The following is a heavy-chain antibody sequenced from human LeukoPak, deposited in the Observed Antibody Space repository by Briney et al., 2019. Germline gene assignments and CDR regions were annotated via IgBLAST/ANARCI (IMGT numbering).Heavy chain of an antibody. CDR2: ISGSGGDT. Sequence: GGSLRLSCAASGFTFSSYSMNWVRQAPGKGLEWVSGISGSGGDTYFADSVKGRFTISRDNSKSTLYVQMDSLRAEDTAVYYCVREGYCSTTSCYTHFDYWGQGTLVTVSA. J-gene: IGHJ4*02. V-gene: IGHV3-23*01. CDR1: GFTFSSYS. CDR3: VREGYCSTTSCYTHFDY. D-gene: IGHD2-2*02.